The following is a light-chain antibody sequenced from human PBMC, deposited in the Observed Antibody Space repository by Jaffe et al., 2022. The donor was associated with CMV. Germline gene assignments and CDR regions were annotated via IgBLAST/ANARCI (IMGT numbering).Light chain of an antibody. CDR3: QHYGSPPVT. V-gene: IGKV3-20*01. Sequence: EIVLTQSPGTLSLSPGERATLSCRASQSVSSSHLAWYQQKPGQAPRLLIYGAANRATGIPDRFSGSGSGTDFTLTISRLEPEDFVVYYCQHYGSPPVTFGQGTRVEIK. CDR1: QSVSSSH. J-gene: IGKJ1*01. CDR2: GAA.